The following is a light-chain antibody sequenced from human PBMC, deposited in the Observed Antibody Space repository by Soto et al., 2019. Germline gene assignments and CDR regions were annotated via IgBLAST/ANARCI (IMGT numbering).Light chain of an antibody. Sequence: QSALTQPPSASGSPGQSVTISCTGTSSDVGGYNYVSWYQQHPGKAPKLMISEVSKRPSGVPDRFSGSKSGNTASLTVSGLQAEDEADYYCSSFAGNNILVFGGGTKPTVL. CDR2: EVS. J-gene: IGLJ2*01. CDR3: SSFAGNNILV. CDR1: SSDVGGYNY. V-gene: IGLV2-8*01.